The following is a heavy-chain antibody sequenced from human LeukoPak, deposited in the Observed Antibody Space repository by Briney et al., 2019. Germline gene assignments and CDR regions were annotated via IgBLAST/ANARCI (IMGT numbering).Heavy chain of an antibody. D-gene: IGHD5-18*01. CDR1: GFTFSSYW. V-gene: IGHV3-48*04. CDR3: ARDSGRGYTYGYPDY. CDR2: ISSSSSTI. J-gene: IGHJ4*02. Sequence: GGSLRLSCAASGFTFSSYWMSWVRQAPGKGLEWVSYISSSSSTIYYADSVKGRFTISRDNAKNSLYLQMNSLRAEDTAVYYCARDSGRGYTYGYPDYWGQGTLVTVSS.